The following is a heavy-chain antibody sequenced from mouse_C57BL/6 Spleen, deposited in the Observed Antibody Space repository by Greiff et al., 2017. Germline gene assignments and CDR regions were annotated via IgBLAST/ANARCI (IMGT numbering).Heavy chain of an antibody. CDR1: GYSFTGYY. Sequence: VQLQQSGPELVKPGASVKISCKASGYSFTGYYMNWVKQSPEKSLEWIGEINPSTGGTTYNQKFKAKATLTVDKSSSTAYMQLKSLTSEDSAVYYCAYAYYSNYGYYAMDYWGQGTSVTVSS. D-gene: IGHD2-5*01. CDR3: AYAYYSNYGYYAMDY. CDR2: INPSTGGT. J-gene: IGHJ4*01. V-gene: IGHV1-42*01.